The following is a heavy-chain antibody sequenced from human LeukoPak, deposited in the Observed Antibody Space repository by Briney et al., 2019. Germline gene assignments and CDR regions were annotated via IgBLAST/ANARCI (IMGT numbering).Heavy chain of an antibody. Sequence: GGSLRLSCATSGFTFSSYAMSWIRQAPGKGLEWVSGINWNGGSTGYADSVKGRFTISRDNAKNSLYLQMNSLRAEDTALYYCARVQTSEGLVLDAFDIWGQGTMVTVSS. CDR3: ARVQTSEGLVLDAFDI. CDR2: INWNGGST. V-gene: IGHV3-20*04. D-gene: IGHD6-19*01. J-gene: IGHJ3*02. CDR1: GFTFSSYA.